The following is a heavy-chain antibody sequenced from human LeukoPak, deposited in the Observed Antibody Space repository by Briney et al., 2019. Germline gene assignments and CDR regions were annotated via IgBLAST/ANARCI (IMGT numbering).Heavy chain of an antibody. D-gene: IGHD3-10*01. J-gene: IGHJ4*02. CDR2: ISSNGGST. CDR3: LSSRLKFETYGGDY. CDR1: GSTFSSYA. V-gene: IGHV3-64D*06. Sequence: GGSLRLSCSASGSTFSSYAMHWVRQAPGKGLEYVSAISSNGGSTYYADSVKGRFTISRDNSKNTLYLQMSSLRAEDTAVYYCLSSRLKFETYGGDYWGQGTLVTVSS.